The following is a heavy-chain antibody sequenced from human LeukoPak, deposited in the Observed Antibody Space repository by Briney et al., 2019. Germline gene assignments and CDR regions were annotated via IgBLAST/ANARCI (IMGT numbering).Heavy chain of an antibody. CDR2: MNPNSGNT. D-gene: IGHD1-20*01. Sequence: ASVKVSRKASGYTFTSYDINWVRQATGQGLEWMGWMNPNSGNTGYAQKFQGRVTMTRNTSISTAYMELSSLRSEDTAVYYCARGRGRYITGTSGAGDYWGQGTLVTVSS. V-gene: IGHV1-8*01. CDR1: GYTFTSYD. CDR3: ARGRGRYITGTSGAGDY. J-gene: IGHJ4*02.